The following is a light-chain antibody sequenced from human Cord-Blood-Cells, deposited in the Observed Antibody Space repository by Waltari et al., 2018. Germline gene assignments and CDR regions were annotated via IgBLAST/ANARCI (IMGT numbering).Light chain of an antibody. J-gene: IGKJ1*01. Sequence: EIVLTQSPGTLSLSPGERATLSCRASQSVSSNYVAWYQQKHGQAPRLSIYGACRRATSITDRFSCSWSGTGFTLTSSRLEAEEFAVYYCQQYGSSPRTFGQGTKVVIK. CDR3: QQYGSSPRT. CDR1: QSVSSNY. CDR2: GAC. V-gene: IGKV3-20*01.